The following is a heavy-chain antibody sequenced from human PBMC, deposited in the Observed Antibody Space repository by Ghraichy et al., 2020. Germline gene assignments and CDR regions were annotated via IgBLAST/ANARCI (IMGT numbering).Heavy chain of an antibody. D-gene: IGHD2-15*01. Sequence: SQTLSLTCAVSGGSISSGGYSWSWIRQPPGKGLEWIGYIYHSGSTYYNPSLKSRVTISVDRSKNQFSLKLSSVTAADTAVYYCARARGRVVVATLRAENWFDPWGQGTLVTVSS. V-gene: IGHV4-30-2*01. CDR3: ARARGRVVVATLRAENWFDP. J-gene: IGHJ5*02. CDR1: GGSISSGGYS. CDR2: IYHSGST.